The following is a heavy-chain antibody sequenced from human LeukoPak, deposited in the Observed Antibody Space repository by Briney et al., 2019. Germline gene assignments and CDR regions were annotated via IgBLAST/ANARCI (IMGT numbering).Heavy chain of an antibody. D-gene: IGHD2-2*01. V-gene: IGHV4-39*07. Sequence: PSQTLSLTCTVSGGSISSGSYYWGWIRQPPGKGLEWIGSITYSGSTYYNPSLKRRVTISIDTSKNQFSLKLSSVTAADTAVYYCARERREQLLPPYTRSVTYFDYWGQGTLVTVSS. J-gene: IGHJ4*02. CDR3: ARERREQLLPPYTRSVTYFDY. CDR1: GGSISSGSYY. CDR2: ITYSGST.